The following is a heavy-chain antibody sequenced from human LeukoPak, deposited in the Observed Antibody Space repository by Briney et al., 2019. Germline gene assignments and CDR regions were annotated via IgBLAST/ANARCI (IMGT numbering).Heavy chain of an antibody. Sequence: GGSLRLSCTVSGFTVSSNSMSWVRQAPGKGLEWVSFIYTTGSTHNSDSVKGRFTISRDSSKNTLYLQMDSLRAEDTAVYYCARRAGDYSHPYDYWGQGTLVTVSS. CDR3: ARRAGDYSHPYDY. CDR1: GFTVSSNS. V-gene: IGHV3-53*01. CDR2: IYTTGST. J-gene: IGHJ4*02. D-gene: IGHD3-22*01.